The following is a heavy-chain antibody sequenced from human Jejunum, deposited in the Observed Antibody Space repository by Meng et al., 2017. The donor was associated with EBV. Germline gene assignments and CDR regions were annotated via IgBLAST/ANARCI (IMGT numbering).Heavy chain of an antibody. V-gene: IGHV1-18*01. CDR2: ISAYNGKT. D-gene: IGHD4-11*01. CDR1: GYSFISYG. CDR3: ARDGTDYGNYINFDY. J-gene: IGHJ4*02. Sequence: QVRLVESGGEGKTHVAAVKVPCNASGYSFISYGISWVRQAPGQGLEWMAWISAYNGKTNYAQNLQGRVTCTTDTSTTSNYMELRSLRSDDTAVYYCARDGTDYGNYINFDYWGQGTLVTVSS.